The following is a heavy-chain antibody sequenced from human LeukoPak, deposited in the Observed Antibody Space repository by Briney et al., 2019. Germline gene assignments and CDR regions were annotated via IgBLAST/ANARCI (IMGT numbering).Heavy chain of an antibody. Sequence: PGGSLRLSCAASGFTFDDYAMHWVRQAPGKGLEWVSGISWNSGRIGYADSVKGRFTISRDNAKNSLYLQMNSLRAEDTALYYCAKDGSDSVAGRKPQSPNWFDPWGQGTLVTVSS. D-gene: IGHD6-19*01. CDR1: GFTFDDYA. CDR3: AKDGSDSVAGRKPQSPNWFDP. V-gene: IGHV3-9*01. J-gene: IGHJ5*02. CDR2: ISWNSGRI.